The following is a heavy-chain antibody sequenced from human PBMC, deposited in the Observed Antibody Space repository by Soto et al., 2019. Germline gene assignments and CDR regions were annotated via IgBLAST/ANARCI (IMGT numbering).Heavy chain of an antibody. CDR3: ASAGYYDTSGYGPLRFDY. V-gene: IGHV4-61*03. Sequence: PSETLSLTCTVSGGSVSSGSYYWSWIRQPPGKGLEWIGYIYYSGSTDYNPSLKSRITISVDTSKNHFSLKLSSVTAADTAMYYCASAGYYDTSGYGPLRFDYWGQGTLVTVSS. D-gene: IGHD3-22*01. CDR1: GGSVSSGSYY. J-gene: IGHJ4*02. CDR2: IYYSGST.